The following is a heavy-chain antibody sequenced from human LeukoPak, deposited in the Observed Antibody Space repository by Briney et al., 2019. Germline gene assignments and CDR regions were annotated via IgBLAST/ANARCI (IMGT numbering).Heavy chain of an antibody. CDR3: TTDTWYSAGH. Sequence: GGSLRLSCAASGNYWMHWVRQAPGKGLVWVSHINSDGSWTSYADSVKGRFTISKDNAKNSLFLQMNSLRAEDTAIYYCTTDTWYSAGHWGQGTLVTVSS. CDR2: INSDGSWT. J-gene: IGHJ4*02. D-gene: IGHD2-15*01. CDR1: GNYW. V-gene: IGHV3-74*01.